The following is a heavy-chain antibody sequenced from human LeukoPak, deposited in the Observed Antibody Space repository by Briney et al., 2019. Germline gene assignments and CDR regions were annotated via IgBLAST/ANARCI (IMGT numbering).Heavy chain of an antibody. Sequence: GESLKISCAASGFTFSDYYMSWIRQAPGKGLEWVSYISSSGSTIYYADSVKGRFTISRDNAKNSLYLQMNSLRAEDTAVYYCARVPTVTSTHDAFDIWGQGTMVTVSS. D-gene: IGHD4-17*01. V-gene: IGHV3-11*01. CDR1: GFTFSDYY. CDR2: ISSSGSTI. CDR3: ARVPTVTSTHDAFDI. J-gene: IGHJ3*02.